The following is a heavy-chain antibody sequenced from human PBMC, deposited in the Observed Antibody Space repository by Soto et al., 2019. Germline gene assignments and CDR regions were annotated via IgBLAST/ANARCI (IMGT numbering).Heavy chain of an antibody. Sequence: PGGALLLSCVSSVFTFSIYAMTWVRQAPGKGLEWVSFISATGGSTYYADSVRGRFTISRDNSKNTLYLQMNSLSAEDTAVYYCAKDVGYAYRSPFDYWGQGTMVTVSS. CDR3: AKDVGYAYRSPFDY. J-gene: IGHJ4*02. V-gene: IGHV3-23*01. CDR2: ISATGGST. CDR1: VFTFSIYA. D-gene: IGHD5-12*01.